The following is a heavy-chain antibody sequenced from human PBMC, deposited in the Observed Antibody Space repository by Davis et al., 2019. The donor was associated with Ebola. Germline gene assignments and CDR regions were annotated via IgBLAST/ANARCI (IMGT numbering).Heavy chain of an antibody. J-gene: IGHJ5*01. CDR3: ARDQDTSPEWNWFDS. Sequence: GGSLRLSCAASGFTFSSYSMNWVRQAPEKGLEWVSAISGHGDITHYADSVKGRFTISRDNSKNTLYLQMNSLRAEDTALYYCARDQDTSPEWNWFDSWGQGTLVTVSS. CDR1: GFTFSSYS. CDR2: ISGHGDIT. D-gene: IGHD3-3*01. V-gene: IGHV3-23*01.